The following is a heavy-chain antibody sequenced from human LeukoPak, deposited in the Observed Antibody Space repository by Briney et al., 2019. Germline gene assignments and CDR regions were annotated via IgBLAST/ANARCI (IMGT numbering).Heavy chain of an antibody. D-gene: IGHD1-26*01. CDR1: GGSISSYY. J-gene: IGHJ3*02. Sequence: PSETLSLTCTVSGGSISSYYWSWIRQPPGKGLEWIGYIYYSGSTNYNPSLKSRVTISVDTSKNQFSLKLSSVTAADTAVYYCAALWEDYWAGDAFDIWGQGTMVTVSS. CDR2: IYYSGST. V-gene: IGHV4-59*01. CDR3: AALWEDYWAGDAFDI.